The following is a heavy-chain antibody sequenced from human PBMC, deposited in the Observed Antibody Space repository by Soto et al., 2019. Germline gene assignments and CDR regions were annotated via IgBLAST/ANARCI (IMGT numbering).Heavy chain of an antibody. CDR3: TTGSVEGI. J-gene: IGHJ6*02. D-gene: IGHD2-15*01. CDR2: IKTSAGGGAT. V-gene: IGHV3-15*07. Sequence: EVQLVEAAGGLVKPGGSLRLSCVASGFSFNEAWMNWVRQAPGQGLEWVGRIKTSAGGGATNYAAPVQGRFTISRDDSKNTLYLHMNSLRPEDKAMDYCTTGSVEGIGGQGTKVIVSS. CDR1: GFSFNEAW.